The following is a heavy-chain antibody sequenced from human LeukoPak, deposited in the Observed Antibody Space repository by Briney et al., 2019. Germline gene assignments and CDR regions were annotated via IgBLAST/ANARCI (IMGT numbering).Heavy chain of an antibody. CDR2: ISSSSSYT. V-gene: IGHV3-11*06. J-gene: IGHJ4*02. CDR1: GFTFSDSY. Sequence: GGSLRLSCAASGFTFSDSYMSWIRQAPGKGLEWVSDISSSSSYTNYADSVKGRFTISRDNAKNSLYLQMNSLRDEDTAVYYCARGNRDRGYYYGSGSYYYFDYWGQGTLVTVSS. D-gene: IGHD3-10*01. CDR3: ARGNRDRGYYYGSGSYYYFDY.